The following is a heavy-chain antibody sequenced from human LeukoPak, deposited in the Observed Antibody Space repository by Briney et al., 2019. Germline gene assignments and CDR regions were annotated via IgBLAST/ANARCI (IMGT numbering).Heavy chain of an antibody. CDR3: ARDRISGWLQFRAAFDI. CDR1: GGTFSSYA. Sequence: SVKVSCKASGGTFSSYAISWVRQAPGQGLEWMGGIIPIFGTANYAQKFQGRVTITADKSTSTAYMELSSLRSEDTAVYYCARDRISGWLQFRAAFDIWGQGTMVTVSS. J-gene: IGHJ3*02. V-gene: IGHV1-69*06. D-gene: IGHD5-24*01. CDR2: IIPIFGTA.